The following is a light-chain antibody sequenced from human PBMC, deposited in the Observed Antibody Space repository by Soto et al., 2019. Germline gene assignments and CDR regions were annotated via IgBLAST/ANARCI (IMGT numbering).Light chain of an antibody. Sequence: EIVLTQSPGTLSLSPGERATLSCRASQSISSSYLAWYQQKPVQAPRLLVYGASSRATGIPDRFSGSGSGTDFTLTISSLETEDFAVYYCQQYGSSRFTFGPGTKVDIK. CDR2: GAS. J-gene: IGKJ3*01. V-gene: IGKV3-20*01. CDR1: QSISSSY. CDR3: QQYGSSRFT.